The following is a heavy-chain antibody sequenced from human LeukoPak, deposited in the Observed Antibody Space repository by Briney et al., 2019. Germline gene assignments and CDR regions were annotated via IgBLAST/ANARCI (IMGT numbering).Heavy chain of an antibody. Sequence: SESLSLTCTVSGGSITSGGYYWSWIRQLPGKGLEWIGYIYYSGTTSYNPSLKSRLTISLDTSENQFSLKLSSVTAADTAVYYCARGSTGDKSNNWGQGTLVTVSS. CDR1: GGSITSGGYY. D-gene: IGHD7-27*01. J-gene: IGHJ4*02. CDR2: IYYSGTT. V-gene: IGHV4-31*03. CDR3: ARGSTGDKSNN.